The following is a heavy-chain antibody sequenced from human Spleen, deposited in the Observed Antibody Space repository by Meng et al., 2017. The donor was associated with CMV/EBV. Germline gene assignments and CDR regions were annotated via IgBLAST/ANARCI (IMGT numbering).Heavy chain of an antibody. CDR1: GFTFSSYS. CDR2: IKEDGSEK. D-gene: IGHD2-15*01. V-gene: IGHV3-7*01. J-gene: IGHJ4*02. Sequence: GESLKISCAASGFTFSSYSMNWVRQAPGKGLEWVANIKEDGSEKYYVDSVKGRFTISRDNAKNSLYLQMNSPRAEDTAVYYCAGGWSFDYWGQGTLVTVSS. CDR3: AGGWSFDY.